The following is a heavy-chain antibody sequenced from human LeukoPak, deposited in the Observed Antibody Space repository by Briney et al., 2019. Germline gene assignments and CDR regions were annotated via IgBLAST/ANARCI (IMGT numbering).Heavy chain of an antibody. D-gene: IGHD6-13*01. V-gene: IGHV3-30*18. Sequence: GGSLRLSCAASGFTFSSYGMHWVHQAPGKGLEWVAVISYDGSNKYYADSVKGRFTISRDNSKNTLYLQMNSLRAEDTAVYYCAKDSGYSSSTRGYYYGMDVWGQGTTVTVSS. CDR3: AKDSGYSSSTRGYYYGMDV. J-gene: IGHJ6*02. CDR1: GFTFSSYG. CDR2: ISYDGSNK.